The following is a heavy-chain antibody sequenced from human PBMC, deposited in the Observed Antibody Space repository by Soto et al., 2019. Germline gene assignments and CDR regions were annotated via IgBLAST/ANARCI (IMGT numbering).Heavy chain of an antibody. CDR1: GFTFSSYA. Sequence: GGSLRLSCAASGFTFSSYAMSWVRQAPGKGLEWVSSISGSGGSTYYADSVKGRFTISRDNSKNTLYLQMNNLRAEDTAVYYCAKETRNTVSHLGYWGQGTLVTVSS. CDR2: ISGSGGST. V-gene: IGHV3-23*01. CDR3: AKETRNTVSHLGY. D-gene: IGHD4-4*01. J-gene: IGHJ4*02.